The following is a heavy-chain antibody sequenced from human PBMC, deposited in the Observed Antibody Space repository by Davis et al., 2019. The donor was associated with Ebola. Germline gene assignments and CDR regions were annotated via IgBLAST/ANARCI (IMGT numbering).Heavy chain of an antibody. J-gene: IGHJ6*03. D-gene: IGHD2-2*01. CDR1: GFTFSDYY. CDR3: ARVGGYCSSTSCYPGDYYYYYMDV. CDR2: ISSSGSTI. Sequence: PGGSLRLSCAASGFTFSDYYMSWIRQAPGKGLEWVSYISSSGSTIYYADSVKGRFTISRDNAKNSLYLQMNSLRAEDTAVYYCARVGGYCSSTSCYPGDYYYYYMDVWGKGTTVTVSS. V-gene: IGHV3-11*01.